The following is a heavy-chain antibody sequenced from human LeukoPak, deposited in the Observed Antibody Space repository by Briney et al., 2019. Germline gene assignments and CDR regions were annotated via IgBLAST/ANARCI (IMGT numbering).Heavy chain of an antibody. CDR2: INHSGST. D-gene: IGHD6-19*01. CDR1: GGSFSGYY. J-gene: IGHJ4*02. CDR3: ATLNSSGWSTG. V-gene: IGHV4-34*01. Sequence: SETLSLTCAVYGGSFSGYYWSWIRQPPGKGLEWIGEINHSGSTNYNPSLKSRVTISVDTSKNQFSLKLSSVTAADTAVYYCATLNSSGWSTGWGQGTLVTVSS.